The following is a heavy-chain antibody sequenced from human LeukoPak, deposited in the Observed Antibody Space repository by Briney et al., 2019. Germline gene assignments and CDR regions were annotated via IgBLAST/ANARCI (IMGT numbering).Heavy chain of an antibody. V-gene: IGHV4-4*02. D-gene: IGHD2-2*01. CDR2: IYHSGST. CDR3: ARGGGYCSSTSCSVFDY. J-gene: IGHJ4*02. Sequence: SETLSLTCAVSGGSISSSNWWSWVLQPAGKGLERNGEIYHSGSTNYNPSLKSRVTISVDKSKNQFSLKLSSVTAADTAVYYCARGGGYCSSTSCSVFDYWGQGTLVTVSS. CDR1: GGSISSSNW.